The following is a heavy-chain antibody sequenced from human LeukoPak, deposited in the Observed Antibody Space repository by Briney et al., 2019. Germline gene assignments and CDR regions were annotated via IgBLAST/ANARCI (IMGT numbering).Heavy chain of an antibody. CDR3: ARDWSSSSWYSLGY. Sequence: GGSLRLSCAASGFTFSDYYMSWVRQAPGKGLEWVSVIYSGGSTYYADSVKGRFTISRDNSKNTLYLQMNSLRAEDTAVYYCARDWSSSSWYSLGYWGQGTLVTVSS. D-gene: IGHD6-13*01. J-gene: IGHJ4*02. CDR2: IYSGGST. CDR1: GFTFSDYY. V-gene: IGHV3-53*01.